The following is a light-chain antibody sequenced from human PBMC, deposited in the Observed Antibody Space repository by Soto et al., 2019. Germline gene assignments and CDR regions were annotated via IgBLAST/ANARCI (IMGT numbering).Light chain of an antibody. CDR2: EVT. CDR3: SSYAGNNHYV. CDR1: SSDVGGYTS. J-gene: IGLJ1*01. V-gene: IGLV2-8*01. Sequence: QSALTQPPSASGSPGQSITISCTGASSDVGGYTSVSWYQQHPGKAPKLIIYEVTKRPSGVPARFSGSRSGNTASLTVSGLQTEDEADYYCSSYAGNNHYVFGSGTKVTVL.